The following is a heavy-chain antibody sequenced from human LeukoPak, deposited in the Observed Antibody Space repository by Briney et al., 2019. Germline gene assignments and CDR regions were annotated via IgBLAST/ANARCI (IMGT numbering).Heavy chain of an antibody. J-gene: IGHJ3*02. D-gene: IGHD6-19*01. CDR1: GGTFSSYA. Sequence: GSSVKVSCKASGGTFSSYAISWVRQAPGQGLEWMGGIIPIFGTANYAQKFQGRVTITADKSTSTAYMELSSLRSEDTAVYYCATSKYSSGWYGAFDIWGQGTMVTVSS. CDR2: IIPIFGTA. V-gene: IGHV1-69*06. CDR3: ATSKYSSGWYGAFDI.